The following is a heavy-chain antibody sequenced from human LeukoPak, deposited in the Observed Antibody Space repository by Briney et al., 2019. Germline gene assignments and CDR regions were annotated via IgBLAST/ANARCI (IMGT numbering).Heavy chain of an antibody. D-gene: IGHD3-16*02. Sequence: ASARVSCKASGYTFTSYGISWVRQAPGQGLEWMGWISAYNGNTNYAQKLQGRVTMTTDTSTSTAYMELRSLRSDDTAVYYCARGVHDYVWGSYRTHAFDIWGQGKIATVSS. CDR3: ARGVHDYVWGSYRTHAFDI. J-gene: IGHJ3*02. V-gene: IGHV1-18*01. CDR1: GYTFTSYG. CDR2: ISAYNGNT.